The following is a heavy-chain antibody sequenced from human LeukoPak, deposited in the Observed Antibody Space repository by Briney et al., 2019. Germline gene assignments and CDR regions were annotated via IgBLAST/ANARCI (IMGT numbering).Heavy chain of an antibody. V-gene: IGHV5-51*01. D-gene: IGHD6-19*01. J-gene: IGHJ4*02. CDR2: IYPGDSAT. CDR1: GYSFTSYW. Sequence: GESLKISCKGSGYSFTSYWIGWVRQMPGKGLEWMGIIYPGDSATIYSPSFQGQVSISADKSINTAYLQWSSLKASDTAMYYCARTAVANSFDYWGQGTLVTVSS. CDR3: ARTAVANSFDY.